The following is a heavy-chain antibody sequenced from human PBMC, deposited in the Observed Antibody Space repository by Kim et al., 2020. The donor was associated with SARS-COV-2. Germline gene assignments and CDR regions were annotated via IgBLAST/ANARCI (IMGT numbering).Heavy chain of an antibody. D-gene: IGHD3-3*01. V-gene: IGHV1-2*06. Sequence: ASVKVSCKTSGYKFIDYHIHWVRQVPGQGLEWMGRLHTASGDVNRADKFRGRISMTRDISISTAYMELSGLTSDDTAFYYCARLEWDLLHFDFWGPGTLVTVSS. CDR2: LHTASGDV. CDR3: ARLEWDLLHFDF. CDR1: GYKFIDYH. J-gene: IGHJ4*02.